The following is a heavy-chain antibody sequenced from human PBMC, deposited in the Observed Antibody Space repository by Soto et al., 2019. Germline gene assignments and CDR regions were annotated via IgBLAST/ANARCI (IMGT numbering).Heavy chain of an antibody. D-gene: IGHD3-22*01. Sequence: SETLSLTCTVSGGSISSGGYYWSWIRQHPGKGLEGIGYIYYSGSTSYNPSLKSRVTISVDTSKNQFSLKLSSVTAADTAVYYCARAQSDYDSSGYYFDYWGQGTLVTVSS. V-gene: IGHV4-31*03. CDR3: ARAQSDYDSSGYYFDY. CDR2: IYYSGST. J-gene: IGHJ4*02. CDR1: GGSISSGGYY.